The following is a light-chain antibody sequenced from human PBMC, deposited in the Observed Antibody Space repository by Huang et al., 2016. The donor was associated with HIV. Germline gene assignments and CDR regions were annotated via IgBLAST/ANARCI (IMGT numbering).Light chain of an antibody. CDR1: QSVSTN. CDR3: QQYNNWPPYT. V-gene: IGKV3-15*01. CDR2: GAS. J-gene: IGKJ2*01. Sequence: EIVMTQSPATLSVSPGERATLSCRASQSVSTNLAWYQHQPGQAPRLLIYGASTRATRIPARFSGSGSGTEFTLTISSLQSEDFAVYYCQQYNNWPPYTFGQGTKLEIK.